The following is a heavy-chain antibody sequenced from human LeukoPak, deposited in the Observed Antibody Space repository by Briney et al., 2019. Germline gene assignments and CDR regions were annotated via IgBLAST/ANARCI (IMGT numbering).Heavy chain of an antibody. D-gene: IGHD2-2*01. CDR1: GGSFSGYY. CDR2: INHSGST. V-gene: IGHV4-34*01. Sequence: SETLSLTCAVYGGSFSGYYWSWIRQPPGKGLEWIGEINHSGSTNYNPSLKSRVTISVDTSKNQFSLKRSSVTAADTAVYYCARAPIVVVPAALRSRWFDPWGQGTLVTVSS. J-gene: IGHJ5*02. CDR3: ARAPIVVVPAALRSRWFDP.